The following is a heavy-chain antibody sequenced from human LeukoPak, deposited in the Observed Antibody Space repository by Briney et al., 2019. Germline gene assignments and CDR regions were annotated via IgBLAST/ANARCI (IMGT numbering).Heavy chain of an antibody. V-gene: IGHV3-53*01. Sequence: PGGSLRLSCAASGFTVRNKYMIWVRQAPGKGLEWVSSIYSGETTYYADSVKGRFTISRDNSKNTLFLQMNSLRAEDTAVYFCARAVTYFYGSVTYDWFDPWGQGTLVTVSS. J-gene: IGHJ5*02. CDR3: ARAVTYFYGSVTYDWFDP. CDR1: GFTVRNKY. CDR2: IYSGETT. D-gene: IGHD3-10*01.